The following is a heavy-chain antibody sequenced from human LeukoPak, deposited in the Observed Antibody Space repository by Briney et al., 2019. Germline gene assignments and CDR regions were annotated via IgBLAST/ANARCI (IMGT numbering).Heavy chain of an antibody. V-gene: IGHV4-59*02. Sequence: PSETLSLTCNVSGGSVSGNSPSSYYWSWIRQPPGKGLEWIGYIYYSGSTNYNPSLKSRVTISVDTSKNQFSLKLSSVTAADTAVYYCARWTPYYYDSSGSPRGAFDIWGQGTMVTVSS. D-gene: IGHD3-22*01. CDR2: IYYSGST. CDR3: ARWTPYYYDSSGSPRGAFDI. CDR1: GGSVSGNSPSSYY. J-gene: IGHJ3*02.